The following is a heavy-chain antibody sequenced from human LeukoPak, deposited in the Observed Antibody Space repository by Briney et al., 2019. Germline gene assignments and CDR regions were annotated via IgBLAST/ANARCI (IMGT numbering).Heavy chain of an antibody. J-gene: IGHJ4*02. V-gene: IGHV1-2*02. CDR2: INPNSGGT. D-gene: IGHD2-21*02. CDR1: GYTFTAYY. Sequence: WASVKVSCKASGYTFTAYYIHWVRQAPGQGLEWMGWINPNSGGTNYAQKFQGRVTLTRDTSISTAYMELSRLRSDDTAVYYCASGLWVTAIEEGPIGNNDFWGQGTLVTVSS. CDR3: ASGLWVTAIEEGPIGNNDF.